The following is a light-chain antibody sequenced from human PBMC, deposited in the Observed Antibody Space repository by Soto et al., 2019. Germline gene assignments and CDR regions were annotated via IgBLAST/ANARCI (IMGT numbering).Light chain of an antibody. Sequence: QAVLRQPRSVSGSPGHSVTISCTGTISDVGGYNYVSWYQHHPGKAPKLLISDVTKRPSWVPDRFSGSKSGNTASLTISDLQAEDEADYYCSSSAGDNNLVFGGGTKVTVL. V-gene: IGLV2-11*01. J-gene: IGLJ2*01. CDR3: SSSAGDNNLV. CDR2: DVT. CDR1: ISDVGGYNY.